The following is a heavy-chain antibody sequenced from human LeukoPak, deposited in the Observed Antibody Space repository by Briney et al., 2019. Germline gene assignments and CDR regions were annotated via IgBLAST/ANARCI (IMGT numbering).Heavy chain of an antibody. V-gene: IGHV4-34*01. D-gene: IGHD6-19*01. Sequence: SETLSLTCAVFGGSFSGYFWSWIRQPPGKGLEWIGEINESGSTNYNPSLKSRVTISVDTSKNQFSLKLSSVTAADTAVYYCARLVATMGEYSSGWYFDYWGQGTLVTVSS. CDR2: INESGST. CDR1: GGSFSGYF. CDR3: ARLVATMGEYSSGWYFDY. J-gene: IGHJ4*02.